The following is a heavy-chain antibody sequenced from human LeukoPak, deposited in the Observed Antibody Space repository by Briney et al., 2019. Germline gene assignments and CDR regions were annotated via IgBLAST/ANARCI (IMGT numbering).Heavy chain of an antibody. CDR3: ARGDCSSTNCFSDY. CDR1: GFTFSNAW. Sequence: GGSLRLSCAASGFTFSNAWMSWVRQAPGKGLEWVSYISSGSTIYYADSVKGRFTISRDNAKNSLYLQMNGLRAEDTAVYYCARGDCSSTNCFSDYWGQGALVTVSS. V-gene: IGHV3-69-1*01. CDR2: ISSGSTI. J-gene: IGHJ4*02. D-gene: IGHD2-2*01.